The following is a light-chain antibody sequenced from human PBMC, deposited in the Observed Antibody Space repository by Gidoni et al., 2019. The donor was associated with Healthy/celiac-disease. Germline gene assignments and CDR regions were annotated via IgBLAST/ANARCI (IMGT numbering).Light chain of an antibody. CDR1: SSDVGVYNY. J-gene: IGLJ3*02. CDR3: SSYTSSSTRV. V-gene: IGLV2-14*01. Sequence: QSALTQPVSVSGSPGQSITISCTGTSSDVGVYNYVYWYQQHPGKAPKLMIYEVSNRPSGVSNRFSGSKSGNTASLTISGLQAEDEADYFCSSYTSSSTRVFGGGTKLTVL. CDR2: EVS.